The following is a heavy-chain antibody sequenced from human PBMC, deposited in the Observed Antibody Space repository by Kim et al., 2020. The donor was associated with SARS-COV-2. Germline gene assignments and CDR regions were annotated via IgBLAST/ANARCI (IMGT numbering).Heavy chain of an antibody. J-gene: IGHJ4*02. Sequence: SETLSLTCAVYGGSFSGYYWSWIRQPPGKGLEWIGEINHSGSTNYNPSLKSRVTISVDTSKNQFSLKLSSVTAADTAVYYCAREGHRTGPVESHYWGQGTLVTVSS. V-gene: IGHV4-34*01. CDR1: GGSFSGYY. CDR3: AREGHRTGPVESHY. D-gene: IGHD3-9*01. CDR2: INHSGST.